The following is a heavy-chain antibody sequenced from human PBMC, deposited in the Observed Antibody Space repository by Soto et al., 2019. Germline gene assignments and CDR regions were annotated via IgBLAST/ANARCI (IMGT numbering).Heavy chain of an antibody. CDR1: GGSISSSSYY. CDR3: VRDHRGWFDP. J-gene: IGHJ5*02. V-gene: IGHV4-39*02. CDR2: IYYSGST. Sequence: QLQLQESGPGLVKPSETLSLTCTVSGGSISSSSYYWGWIRQPPGKGLEWIGSIYYSGSTYYNPSLKSRVTISGDTSKNQFSLKLSSVTAADTAVYYCVRDHRGWFDPWGQGTLVTVSS.